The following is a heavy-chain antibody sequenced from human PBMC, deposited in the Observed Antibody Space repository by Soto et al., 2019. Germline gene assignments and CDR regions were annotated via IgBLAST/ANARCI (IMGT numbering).Heavy chain of an antibody. CDR3: ARELSGYGNDAFDI. Sequence: GGSLRLSCAASGFTFSSYDMHWVRQATGKGLEWVSAIGTAGDTYYPGSVKGRFTISRENAKNSLYLQMNSLRAGDTAVYYCARELSGYGNDAFDIWGQGTMVTVSS. CDR1: GFTFSSYD. V-gene: IGHV3-13*01. J-gene: IGHJ3*02. D-gene: IGHD3-22*01. CDR2: IGTAGDT.